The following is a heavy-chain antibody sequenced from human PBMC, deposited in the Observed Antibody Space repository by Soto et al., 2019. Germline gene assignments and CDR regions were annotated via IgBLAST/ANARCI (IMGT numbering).Heavy chain of an antibody. D-gene: IGHD3-9*01. CDR2: IYYSGST. V-gene: IGHV4-59*08. CDR3: ARLGKSYDYDILTGSPNYYYYYYMDV. J-gene: IGHJ6*03. Sequence: PSETLSLTCTVSGGSISSYYWSWIRQPPGKGLEWIGYIYYSGSTNYNPSLKSRVTISVDTSKNQFSLKLSSVTAADTAVYYCARLGKSYDYDILTGSPNYYYYYYMDVWGKGTTVTVSS. CDR1: GGSISSYY.